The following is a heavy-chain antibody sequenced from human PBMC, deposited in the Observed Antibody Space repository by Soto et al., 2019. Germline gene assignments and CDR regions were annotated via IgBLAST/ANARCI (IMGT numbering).Heavy chain of an antibody. CDR2: IYYSGST. D-gene: IGHD5-18*01. CDR3: ASNSYGYTFYDY. J-gene: IGHJ4*02. CDR1: GGSIISGDYY. Sequence: QVQLPESGPGLVKPSQPLSLTCTVSGGSIISGDYYWSWIRQPPGKGLEWIGYIYYSGSTYYNPSLKSRVTISVDTSKNQFSLQLSSVTAADTAVYYCASNSYGYTFYDYWCQGTLGTVSS. V-gene: IGHV4-30-4*01.